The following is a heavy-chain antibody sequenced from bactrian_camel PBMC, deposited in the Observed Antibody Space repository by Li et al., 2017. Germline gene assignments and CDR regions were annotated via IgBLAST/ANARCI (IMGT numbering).Heavy chain of an antibody. CDR2: INSSGRST. CDR1: GFTFSDYT. D-gene: IGHD1*01. V-gene: IGHV3S42*01. J-gene: IGHJ4*01. CDR3: ATDEQYPPCTWSPQAYAY. Sequence: VQLVESGGGLVQPGGSLRLSCAASGFTFSDYTMTWVRQAPGKGLEGVSDINSSGRSTNYADSVKGRFTISHDDAKSTLYLEMTDLKPEDTAIYFCATDEQYPPCTWSPQAYAYWGQGTQVTVS.